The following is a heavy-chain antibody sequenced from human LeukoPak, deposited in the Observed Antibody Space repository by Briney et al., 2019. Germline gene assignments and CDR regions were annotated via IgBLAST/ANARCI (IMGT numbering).Heavy chain of an antibody. CDR3: ARDVTPYGGNPFDY. V-gene: IGHV1-69*01. CDR1: GGTFSSYA. D-gene: IGHD4-23*01. Sequence: ASVKVPCKASGGTFSSYAISWVRQAPGQGLEWMGGIIPIFGTANYAQKFQGRVTITADESTSTAYMELSSLRSEDTAAYYCARDVTPYGGNPFDYWGQGTLVTVSS. J-gene: IGHJ4*02. CDR2: IIPIFGTA.